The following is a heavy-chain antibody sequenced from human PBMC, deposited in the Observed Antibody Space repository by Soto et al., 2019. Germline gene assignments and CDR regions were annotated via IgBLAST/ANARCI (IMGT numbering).Heavy chain of an antibody. Sequence: ASVKVSCKASGYTFTGYYMHWVRQAPGQGLEWMGWINPNSGGTNYAQKFQGWVTMTRDTSISTAYMELSRLRSDDTAVYYCARALGGIWLQFFPAFDIWGQGTMVTVSS. J-gene: IGHJ3*02. CDR2: INPNSGGT. D-gene: IGHD5-12*01. CDR1: GYTFTGYY. CDR3: ARALGGIWLQFFPAFDI. V-gene: IGHV1-2*04.